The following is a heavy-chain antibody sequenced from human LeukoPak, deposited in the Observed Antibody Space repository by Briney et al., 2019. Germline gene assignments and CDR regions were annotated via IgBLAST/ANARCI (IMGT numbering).Heavy chain of an antibody. CDR2: IYPGDSDT. D-gene: IGHD2-2*01. Sequence: GESLKISCKGSGYSFTSYWIGWVRQMPGKGLEWMGFIYPGDSDTRYSPSFQGQVTISADKSISTAYLQWSSLKASDTAMYYCAKIDRQYCSRSSCYALDYWGQGTQVTVSS. CDR3: AKIDRQYCSRSSCYALDY. J-gene: IGHJ4*02. V-gene: IGHV5-51*01. CDR1: GYSFTSYW.